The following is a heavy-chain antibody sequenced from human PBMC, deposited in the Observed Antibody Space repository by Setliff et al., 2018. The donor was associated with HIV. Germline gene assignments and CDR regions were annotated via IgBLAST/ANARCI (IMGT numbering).Heavy chain of an antibody. Sequence: VQVSCQASSCTFTDYFMHWVRQAPGQGLEWMGWISPDNGNTRMSQRFRGGVTMTRDRSINTAYMEFSGITSDDTAIYYCARQLSNSFDYWGQGTLVTVSS. CDR1: SCTFTDYF. D-gene: IGHD1-1*01. CDR2: ISPDNGNT. CDR3: ARQLSNSFDY. V-gene: IGHV1-2*02. J-gene: IGHJ4*02.